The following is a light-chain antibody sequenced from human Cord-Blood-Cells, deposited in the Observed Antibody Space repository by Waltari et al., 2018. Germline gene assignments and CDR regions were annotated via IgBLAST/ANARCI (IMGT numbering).Light chain of an antibody. J-gene: IGLJ2*01. CDR3: QAWDSSTHVV. CDR2: QDS. CDR1: KLGDKY. V-gene: IGLV3-1*01. Sequence: SYELTQPPSVSVSPGQTASITCSGDKLGDKYACWYQQKPGQSPVLVIYQDSKGPSGIPERFSASNSGNTATLTISGTQAMDEADYYCQAWDSSTHVVFGGGTKLTVL.